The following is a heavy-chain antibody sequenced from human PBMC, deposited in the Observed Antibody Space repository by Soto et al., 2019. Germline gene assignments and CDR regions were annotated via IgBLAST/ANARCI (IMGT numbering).Heavy chain of an antibody. Sequence: GGSLRLSCTASGFTFGDYAMSWFRQAPGKGLEWVGFIRSKAYGGTTEYAASVKGRFTISRDDSKSIAYLQMNSLKTEDTAVYYCTRAAKKDIVVVVAATPYYYMDVWGKGTTVTVSS. CDR1: GFTFGDYA. J-gene: IGHJ6*03. D-gene: IGHD2-15*01. V-gene: IGHV3-49*03. CDR3: TRAAKKDIVVVVAATPYYYMDV. CDR2: IRSKAYGGTT.